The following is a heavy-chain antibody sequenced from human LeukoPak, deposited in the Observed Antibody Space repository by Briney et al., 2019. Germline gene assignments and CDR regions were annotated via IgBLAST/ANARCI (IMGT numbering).Heavy chain of an antibody. V-gene: IGHV4-61*02. CDR3: ARTSSGVSDGTDV. Sequence: TSETLSLTCTVSGGSISSGSYYWSWIRQPAGKGLEWIGRIYTSGSTNYNPSLRSRVAISVDTSKNQFSLKLSSVTAADTAVYYCARTSSGVSDGTDVWGQGTTVTVSS. CDR2: IYTSGST. J-gene: IGHJ6*02. CDR1: GGSISSGSYY. D-gene: IGHD3-22*01.